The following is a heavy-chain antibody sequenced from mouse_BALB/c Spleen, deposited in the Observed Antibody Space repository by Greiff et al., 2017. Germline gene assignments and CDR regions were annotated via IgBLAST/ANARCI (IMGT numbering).Heavy chain of an antibody. D-gene: IGHD1-1*01. CDR3: ARGDYYGSSLYYYAMDY. Sequence: EVKVEESGPALVKPSQSLSLTCTVTGYSITSDYAWNWIRQFPGNKLEWMGYISYSGSTSYNPSLKSRISITRDTSKNQFFLQLNSVTTEDTATYYCARGDYYGSSLYYYAMDYWGQGTSVTVSS. CDR2: ISYSGST. CDR1: GYSITSDYA. V-gene: IGHV3-2*02. J-gene: IGHJ4*01.